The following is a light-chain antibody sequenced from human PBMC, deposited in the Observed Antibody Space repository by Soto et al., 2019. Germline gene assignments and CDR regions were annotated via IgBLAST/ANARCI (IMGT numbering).Light chain of an antibody. CDR3: HQYSSWPRT. CDR1: QNILNN. V-gene: IGKV3-15*01. Sequence: DIVLAQTPATLSVSPGDRATLSCRASQNILNNLAWYHQKPGQPPRLLVYGASTRATDAPPRFRGSGSGTEFSLTIRRVQSEYFGTYYCHQYSSWPRTFGQGSNVEMK. CDR2: GAS. J-gene: IGKJ1*01.